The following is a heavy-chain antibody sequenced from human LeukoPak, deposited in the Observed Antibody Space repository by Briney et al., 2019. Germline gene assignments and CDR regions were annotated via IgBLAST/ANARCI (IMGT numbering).Heavy chain of an antibody. CDR2: ISERGGST. J-gene: IGHJ4*02. CDR3: AKRGVVIRGLLVIGYHQEAYHYDF. Sequence: GGSLRLSCVVSGISLSNYAMTWVRQAPGKGLEWVSYISERGGSTTYADSVKGRFTISRDTSLNTLYLQMNNLRAEDTAVYFCAKRGVVIRGLLVIGYHQEAYHYDFWGQGVLVTVST. CDR1: GISLSNYA. D-gene: IGHD3-10*01. V-gene: IGHV3-23*01.